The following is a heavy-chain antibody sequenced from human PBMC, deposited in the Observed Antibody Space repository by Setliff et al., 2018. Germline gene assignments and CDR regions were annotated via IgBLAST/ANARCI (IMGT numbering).Heavy chain of an antibody. CDR1: GFTFSDYY. Sequence: PGGSLRLSCAASGFTFSDYYMTWIRQAPGKGLEWVSSISSSSSYIYYADSVKGRFTISRDNAKNSLYLQMNSLRAEDTAVYYCARDMMGGGFFGVVNPIDYWGQGTLVTVSS. CDR2: ISSSSSYI. D-gene: IGHD3-3*01. CDR3: ARDMMGGGFFGVVNPIDY. V-gene: IGHV3-11*06. J-gene: IGHJ4*02.